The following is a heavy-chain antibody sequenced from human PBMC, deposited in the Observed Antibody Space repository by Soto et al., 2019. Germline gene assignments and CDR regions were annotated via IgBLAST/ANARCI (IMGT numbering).Heavy chain of an antibody. V-gene: IGHV3-7*05. Sequence: PGGSLSLSCAASGFPFSSYWMSWVRQAPGKGLEWVANIKQDGSEKYYVDSVKGRFTISRDNAKNSLYLQMNSLRAEDTAVYYCARNYDILTGENWFDPWGQGTLVTVSS. CDR2: IKQDGSEK. CDR1: GFPFSSYW. D-gene: IGHD3-9*01. J-gene: IGHJ5*02. CDR3: ARNYDILTGENWFDP.